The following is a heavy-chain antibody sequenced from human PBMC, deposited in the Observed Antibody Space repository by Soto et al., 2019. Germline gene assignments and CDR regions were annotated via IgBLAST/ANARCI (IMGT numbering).Heavy chain of an antibody. Sequence: ESGGGVVQPGRALRLSCAASGFTFSSYGMHSVRQAPGKGLEWVAVISYDGSNKYYADSVKGRFTISRDNSKNTLYLQMNSLRAEDTAVYYCAKEGNCMDVWGQGTTVTGFS. CDR1: GFTFSSYG. D-gene: IGHD1-7*01. V-gene: IGHV3-30*18. CDR3: AKEGNCMDV. CDR2: ISYDGSNK. J-gene: IGHJ6*02.